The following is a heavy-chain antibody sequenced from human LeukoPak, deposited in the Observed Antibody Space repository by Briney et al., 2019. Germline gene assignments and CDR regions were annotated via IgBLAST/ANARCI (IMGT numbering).Heavy chain of an antibody. CDR2: INSDGSST. Sequence: GGSLRPSCAASGFTFSSYWMHWVRQAPGKGLVWVSRINSDGSSTSYADSVKGRFTISRDNAKNTLYLQMNSLRAEDTAVYYCARDRIAAAGTNFDYWGQGTLVTVSS. J-gene: IGHJ4*02. V-gene: IGHV3-74*01. CDR3: ARDRIAAAGTNFDY. D-gene: IGHD6-13*01. CDR1: GFTFSSYW.